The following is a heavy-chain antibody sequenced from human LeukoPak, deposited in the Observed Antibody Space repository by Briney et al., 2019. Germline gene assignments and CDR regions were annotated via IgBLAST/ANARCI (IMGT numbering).Heavy chain of an antibody. CDR3: AKDRMVRGVVSGHYYYYGMDV. CDR2: ISYDGSNK. V-gene: IGHV3-30*18. J-gene: IGHJ6*04. D-gene: IGHD3-10*01. CDR1: GFTFSSYG. Sequence: GGSLRLSCAASGFTFSSYGMHWVRQAPGKGLEWVAVISYDGSNKYYADSVKGRFTISRDNSKNTLYLQMNSLRAEDTAVYYCAKDRMVRGVVSGHYYYYGMDVWGKGTTVAVSS.